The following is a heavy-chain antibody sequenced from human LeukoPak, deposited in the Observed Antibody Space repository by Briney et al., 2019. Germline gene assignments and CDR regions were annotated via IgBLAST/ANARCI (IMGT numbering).Heavy chain of an antibody. CDR2: ITGSGDRK. CDR3: AKGGRETDS. Sequence: GGSLRLSCTASGFTFNSNAMSWFRQAPGRGLERVSTITGSGDRKYHADSVKGRFIISRDNSKNTLSLQMNSLRVEDTAVYYCAKGGRETDSWGQGTLVTVSS. CDR1: GFTFNSNA. J-gene: IGHJ4*02. V-gene: IGHV3-23*01.